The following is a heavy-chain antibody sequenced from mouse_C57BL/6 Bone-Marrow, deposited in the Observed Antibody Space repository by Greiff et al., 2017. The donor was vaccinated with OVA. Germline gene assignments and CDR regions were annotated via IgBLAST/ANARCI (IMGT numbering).Heavy chain of an antibody. CDR3: ARYKSSYDAMDY. J-gene: IGHJ4*01. CDR1: GFTFTDYY. CDR2: IRNKANGYTT. V-gene: IGHV7-3*01. D-gene: IGHD1-1*01. Sequence: EVQVVESGGGLVQPGGSLSLSCAASGFTFTDYYMSWVRQPPGKALEWLGFIRNKANGYTTEYSASVKGRFTISRDNSQSILYLQMNALRAEDSATYYCARYKSSYDAMDYWGQGTSVTVSS.